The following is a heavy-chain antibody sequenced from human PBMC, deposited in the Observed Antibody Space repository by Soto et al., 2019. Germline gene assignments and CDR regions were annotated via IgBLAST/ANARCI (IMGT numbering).Heavy chain of an antibody. J-gene: IGHJ4*02. Sequence: EVQLVESGGGLVKPGESLRLSCAASGFTFTNAWMGWVRQAPGKGLEWVGRVKSKSDGETTDYAAPVTGRFTISRDDSKNTLYLQMNSLNAEDTAVYYCSTDRRIASSDYWGQGTLVTVSS. CDR3: STDRRIASSDY. D-gene: IGHD2-21*01. V-gene: IGHV3-15*01. CDR2: VKSKSDGETT. CDR1: GFTFTNAW.